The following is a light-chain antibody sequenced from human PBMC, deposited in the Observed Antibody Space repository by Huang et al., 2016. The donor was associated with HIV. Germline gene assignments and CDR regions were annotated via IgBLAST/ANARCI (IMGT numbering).Light chain of an antibody. V-gene: IGKV3-11*01. Sequence: EIVLTQSPATLSLSPGERATLSCRASQSVSDYLAWYQQKPGQTPRLLIYDASNRAAGIPARVSGSGSGTDFTLTISSLEPEDFALYYCQHRSNWPSLTFGGGTKVEIK. CDR3: QHRSNWPSLT. CDR2: DAS. CDR1: QSVSDY. J-gene: IGKJ4*01.